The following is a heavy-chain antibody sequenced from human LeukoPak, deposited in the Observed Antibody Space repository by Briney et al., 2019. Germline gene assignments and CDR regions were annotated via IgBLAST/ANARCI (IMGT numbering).Heavy chain of an antibody. Sequence: SETLSLTCTVSGGSISSYYWSWIRQPPGKGLEWIGYIYTSGSTNYNPSLKSRVSISVDTSKNQFSLRLSSVTAADTAVYYCARLRYSDYADYRGQGTLVTVSS. D-gene: IGHD3-16*01. V-gene: IGHV4-4*09. J-gene: IGHJ4*02. CDR3: ARLRYSDYADY. CDR2: IYTSGST. CDR1: GGSISSYY.